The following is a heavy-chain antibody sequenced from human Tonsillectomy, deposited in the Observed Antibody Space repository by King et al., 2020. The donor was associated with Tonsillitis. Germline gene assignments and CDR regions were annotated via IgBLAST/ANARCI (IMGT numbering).Heavy chain of an antibody. CDR3: ARERLYRSDWGIDY. CDR2: ISYYGRRH. J-gene: IGHJ4*02. D-gene: IGHD6-19*01. V-gene: IGHV3-33*05. Sequence: VQLVESGGGVVPPGRSLRLSCASSGFVFRSFGMHWVRQATGKGLQWVAVISYYGRRHNYADSVKGRFTISRDNTRDTLFLQMNSLRAEDTAVYYGARERLYRSDWGIDYWGQGSLVTVSS. CDR1: GFVFRSFG.